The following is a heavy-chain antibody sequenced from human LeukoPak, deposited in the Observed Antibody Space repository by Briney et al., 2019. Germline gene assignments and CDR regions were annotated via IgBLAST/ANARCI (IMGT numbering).Heavy chain of an antibody. CDR3: ARDPGDICSGGSCYSGWWFDP. CDR1: GGTFSSYA. CDR2: IIPMFDTT. D-gene: IGHD2-15*01. Sequence: SVKVSCKASGGTFSSYAISWVRQAPGQGLEWMGGIIPMFDTTIYAQKFQGRVTITTDESTSTAYMELSSLRSEDTAVYYCARDPGDICSGGSCYSGWWFDPWGQGTLVTVSS. J-gene: IGHJ5*02. V-gene: IGHV1-69*05.